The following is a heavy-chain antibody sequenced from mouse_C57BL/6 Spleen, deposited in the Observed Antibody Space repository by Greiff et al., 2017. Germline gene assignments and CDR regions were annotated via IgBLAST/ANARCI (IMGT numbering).Heavy chain of an antibody. V-gene: IGHV1-15*01. CDR3: TRVYDGYYKFAY. D-gene: IGHD2-3*01. CDR1: GYTFTDYE. J-gene: IGHJ3*01. Sequence: QVQLQQSGAELVRPGASVTLSCKASGYTFTDYEMHWVKQTPVHGLEWIGAIDPETGGTAYNQKFKGKAILTADKSSSTAYMELRSLTSEDSAVYYCTRVYDGYYKFAYWGQGTLVTVSA. CDR2: IDPETGGT.